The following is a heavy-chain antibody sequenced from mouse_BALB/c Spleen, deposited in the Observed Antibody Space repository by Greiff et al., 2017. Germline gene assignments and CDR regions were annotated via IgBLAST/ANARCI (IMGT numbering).Heavy chain of an antibody. CDR3: ASYGNYEFAY. J-gene: IGHJ3*01. CDR2: ISSGSSTI. D-gene: IGHD2-1*01. Sequence: DVKLVESGGGLVQPGGSRKLSCAASGFTFSSFGMHWVRQAPEKGLEWVAYISSGSSTIYYADTVKGRFTISRDNPKNTLFLQMTSLRSEDTAMYYCASYGNYEFAYWGQGTLVTVSA. V-gene: IGHV5-17*02. CDR1: GFTFSSFG.